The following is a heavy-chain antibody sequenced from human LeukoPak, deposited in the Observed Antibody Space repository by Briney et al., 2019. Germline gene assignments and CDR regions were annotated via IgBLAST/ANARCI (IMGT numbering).Heavy chain of an antibody. CDR1: GDSISHYY. CDR2: INHSGST. CDR3: ARVYSSSSYFDY. D-gene: IGHD6-13*01. V-gene: IGHV4-34*01. J-gene: IGHJ4*02. Sequence: SETLSLTCTSSGDSISHYYWSWIRHSPGKGLEWIGEINHSGSTNYNPSLKSRVTISVDTSKNQFSPKLSSVTAADTAVYYCARVYSSSSYFDYWGQGTLVTVSS.